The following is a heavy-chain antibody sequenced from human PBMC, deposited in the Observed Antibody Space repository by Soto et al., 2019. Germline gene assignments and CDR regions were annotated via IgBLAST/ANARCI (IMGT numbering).Heavy chain of an antibody. CDR2: IYYSGRT. CDR1: GGSISSGGYY. V-gene: IGHV4-31*03. Sequence: QVQLQESGPGLVKPSQTLSLTCTVSGGSISSGGYYWSWIRQHPGKGLEWIGYIYYSGRTYYNPSLKSRVTISVDTSKNQFSLKLSSVTAADTAVYYCAILRWELLSGWFDPWGQGTLVSVSS. D-gene: IGHD1-26*01. J-gene: IGHJ5*02. CDR3: AILRWELLSGWFDP.